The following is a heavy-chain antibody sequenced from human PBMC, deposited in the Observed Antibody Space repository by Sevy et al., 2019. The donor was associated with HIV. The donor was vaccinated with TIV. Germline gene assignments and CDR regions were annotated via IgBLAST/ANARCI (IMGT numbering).Heavy chain of an antibody. V-gene: IGHV3-9*01. D-gene: IGHD6-13*01. CDR3: AKDGRIAAGYFQH. CDR1: GFTFDDYA. J-gene: IGHJ1*01. Sequence: GGSLRLSCAASGFTFDDYAMHWVRQAPGKGLEWVSGISWNSGSIGYADSVKGRFTISRDNAKNSLYLQMNSLRAEDTALYYCAKDGRIAAGYFQHWGQGTLVTVSS. CDR2: ISWNSGSI.